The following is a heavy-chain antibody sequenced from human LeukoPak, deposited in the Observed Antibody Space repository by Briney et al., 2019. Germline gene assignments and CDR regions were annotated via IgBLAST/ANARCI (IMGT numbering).Heavy chain of an antibody. J-gene: IGHJ4*02. CDR2: ISAYNGNT. CDR3: ARSAGTTRGPKGPFDY. CDR1: GYTFTSYY. Sequence: PGASVKVSCKASGYTFTSYYMHWVRQAPGQGLEWMGWISAYNGNTNYAQKLQGRVTMTTDTSTSTAYMELRSLRSDDTAVYYCARSAGTTRGPKGPFDYWGQGTLVTVSS. V-gene: IGHV1-18*04. D-gene: IGHD1-1*01.